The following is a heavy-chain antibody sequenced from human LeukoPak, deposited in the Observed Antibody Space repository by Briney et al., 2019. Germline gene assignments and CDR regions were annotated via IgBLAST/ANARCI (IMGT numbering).Heavy chain of an antibody. Sequence: PSETLSLTCTVSGGSISSYYWSWIRQPPGKGLVWIGYIYYSGSTNYNPSLKSRVTISVDTSKNQFSLKLSSVSAADTAVYYCARDMVRGVNYYYYMDVWGKGTTVTVSS. CDR1: GGSISSYY. CDR2: IYYSGST. V-gene: IGHV4-59*12. CDR3: ARDMVRGVNYYYYMDV. J-gene: IGHJ6*03. D-gene: IGHD3-10*01.